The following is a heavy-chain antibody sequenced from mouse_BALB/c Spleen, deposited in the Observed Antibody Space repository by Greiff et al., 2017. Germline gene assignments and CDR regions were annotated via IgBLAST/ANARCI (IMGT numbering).Heavy chain of an antibody. CDR1: GFNIKDTY. CDR3: ARDRYGGISDYFDY. V-gene: IGHV14-3*02. CDR2: IDPANGNT. Sequence: EVQLQQSGAELVKPGASVKLSCTASGFNIKDTYMHWVKQRPEQGLEWIGRIDPANGNTKYDPKFQGKATITADTSSNTAYLQLSSLRSEDTAVYYCARDRYGGISDYFDYWGQGTTLTVSS. J-gene: IGHJ2*01. D-gene: IGHD1-1*01.